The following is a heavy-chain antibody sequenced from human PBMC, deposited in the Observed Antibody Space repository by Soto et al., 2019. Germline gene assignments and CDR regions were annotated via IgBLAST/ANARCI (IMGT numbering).Heavy chain of an antibody. CDR1: GASVSAGSYY. Sequence: SETLSLTCTVSGASVSAGSYYWSWIRQPPGKGLEGIGFIYYTGTTTYTPSLESRVTMSVDLSKNQLSLNVSSVTAADTAVYYCARVGSTATCFDPWGQGTLVTVSS. CDR2: IYYTGTT. CDR3: ARVGSTATCFDP. V-gene: IGHV4-61*01. J-gene: IGHJ5*02. D-gene: IGHD2-8*02.